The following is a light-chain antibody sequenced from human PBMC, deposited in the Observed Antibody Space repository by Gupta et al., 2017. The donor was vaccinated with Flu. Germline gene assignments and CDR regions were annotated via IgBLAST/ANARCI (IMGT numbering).Light chain of an antibody. Sequence: DIVMTQSPDSLPVSLGERATVNCRSSQSVLYSSNNKNYLAWYQQKPGQPPKRLITWGSTRKAGVPDQCTGSGSGTEFTLTITSLQPEDVAVYYCRQYYAISPTFGQGTRLEI. CDR2: WGS. CDR1: QSVLYSSNNKNY. J-gene: IGKJ2*01. CDR3: RQYYAISPT. V-gene: IGKV4-1*01.